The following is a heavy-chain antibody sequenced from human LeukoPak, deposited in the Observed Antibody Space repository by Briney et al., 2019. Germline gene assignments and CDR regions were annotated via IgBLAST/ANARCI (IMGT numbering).Heavy chain of an antibody. CDR3: AKVPDYYDSSGYYW. D-gene: IGHD3-22*01. V-gene: IGHV3-30*02. J-gene: IGHJ4*02. CDR1: GFTFSSYG. CDR2: IRYDGSNK. Sequence: GGSLRLSCAASGFTFSSYGMHWVRQAPGKGLEWVAFIRYDGSNKYYADSVKGRFTISRDNSKNTLYLQMNSLRAEDTAVYYCAKVPDYYDSSGYYWWGQGTLVTVSS.